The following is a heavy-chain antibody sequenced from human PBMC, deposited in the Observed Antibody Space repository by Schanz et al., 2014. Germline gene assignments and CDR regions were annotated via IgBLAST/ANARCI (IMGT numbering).Heavy chain of an antibody. CDR3: AKEGSIYWDRSVDY. D-gene: IGHD1-26*01. V-gene: IGHV3-7*01. CDR2: INQDGSDK. CDR1: GFTFGTFW. J-gene: IGHJ4*02. Sequence: EVQLVESGGGLLQPGGSLRLSCAASGFTFGTFWMSWVRQAPGKGLEWVANINQDGSDKSYVDSVKGRFTISRDNAKNSLYLQMNSLRPEDTAVYYCAKEGSIYWDRSVDYWGQGTLVTVSS.